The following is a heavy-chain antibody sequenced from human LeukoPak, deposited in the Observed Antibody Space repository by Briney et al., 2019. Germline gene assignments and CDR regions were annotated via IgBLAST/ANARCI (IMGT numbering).Heavy chain of an antibody. Sequence: SSETLSLTCTVSGYSISSGYYWGWIRQPPGKGLEWIGSIYHSGSTYYNPSLKSRVTISVDTSKNQFSLKPSSVTAADTAVYYCAREYCSSTSCYLFDYWGQGTLVTVSS. V-gene: IGHV4-38-2*02. CDR1: GYSISSGYY. CDR3: AREYCSSTSCYLFDY. J-gene: IGHJ4*02. CDR2: IYHSGST. D-gene: IGHD2-2*01.